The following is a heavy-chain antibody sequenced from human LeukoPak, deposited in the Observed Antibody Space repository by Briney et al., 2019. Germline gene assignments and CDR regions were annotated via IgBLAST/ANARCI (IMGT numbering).Heavy chain of an antibody. CDR2: INPNSGGT. Sequence: ASVKVSCKASGYTFTGYYMHWVRQAPGQGLEWMGWINPNSGGTNYAQKFQGRVTMTRDTSISTAYMELSRLRSDDTAVYYCATRGIAVAGPGWDFDYWGQGTLVTVSS. CDR1: GYTFTGYY. J-gene: IGHJ4*02. D-gene: IGHD6-19*01. V-gene: IGHV1-2*02. CDR3: ATRGIAVAGPGWDFDY.